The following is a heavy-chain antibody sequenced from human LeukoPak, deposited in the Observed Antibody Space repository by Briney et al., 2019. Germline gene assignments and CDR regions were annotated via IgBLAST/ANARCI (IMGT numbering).Heavy chain of an antibody. D-gene: IGHD3-22*01. CDR3: ARDRYYYDSSGYPGY. CDR1: GYTFTGYY. V-gene: IGHV1-2*02. CDR2: INPNSGGT. J-gene: IGHJ4*02. Sequence: ASVKVSCKASGYTFTGYYIHWVRQAPGQGLEWMGLINPNSGGTNYAQKFQGRVTMTRDTSISTAYMELSRLRSDDTAVYYCARDRYYYDSSGYPGYWGQGTLVTVSS.